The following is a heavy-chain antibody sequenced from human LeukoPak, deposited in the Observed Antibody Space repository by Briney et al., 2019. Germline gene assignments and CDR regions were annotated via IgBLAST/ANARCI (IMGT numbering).Heavy chain of an antibody. CDR1: GFTFSGSA. V-gene: IGHV3-73*01. Sequence: TGGSLRLSCAASGFTFSGSAMHWVRQASGKGLEWVGRIRSKANSYATAYAAAVKGRFTISRDDSKNTAYLQMNSLKTEDRAVYYCTSTYYDFWSGNRLYYMAVWGKGTTVTVSS. D-gene: IGHD3-3*01. CDR2: IRSKANSYAT. J-gene: IGHJ6*03. CDR3: TSTYYDFWSGNRLYYMAV.